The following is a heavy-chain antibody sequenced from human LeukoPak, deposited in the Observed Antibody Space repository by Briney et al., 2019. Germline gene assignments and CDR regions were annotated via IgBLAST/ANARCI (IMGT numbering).Heavy chain of an antibody. Sequence: ASVKVSCKASGYTFTSYYMHWVRQAPGQGLEWMGIINPSGGSTSYAQKFQGRVTITADESTSTAYMELSSLRSEDTAVYYCARGLGYSYGGYWGQGTLVTVSS. D-gene: IGHD5-18*01. CDR3: ARGLGYSYGGY. CDR1: GYTFTSYY. V-gene: IGHV1-46*01. CDR2: INPSGGST. J-gene: IGHJ4*02.